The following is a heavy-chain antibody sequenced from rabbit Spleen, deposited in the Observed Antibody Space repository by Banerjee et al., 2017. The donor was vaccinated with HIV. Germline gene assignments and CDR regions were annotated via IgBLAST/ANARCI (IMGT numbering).Heavy chain of an antibody. V-gene: IGHV1S45*01. CDR1: GFSFSDNYW. D-gene: IGHD2-1*01. J-gene: IGHJ4*01. CDR3: ARDSDGGSRRYYFDL. CDR2: IDAGGSGTT. Sequence: LEESGGGLVKPGGTLTLTCTASGFSFSDNYWICWVRQAPGKGLDWIACIDAGGSGTTYYATWAKGRFTISETSSTTVTLRMTSLTVADTATYFCARDSDGGSRRYYFDLWGPGTLVTVS.